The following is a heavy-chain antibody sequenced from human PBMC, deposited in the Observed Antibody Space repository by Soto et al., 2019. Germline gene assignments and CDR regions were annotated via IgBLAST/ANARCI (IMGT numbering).Heavy chain of an antibody. CDR2: IYSGGST. V-gene: IGHV3-53*04. CDR1: GVTVSSNY. J-gene: IGHJ4*02. D-gene: IGHD2-15*01. CDR3: ARDISWSGGSCYRDS. Sequence: EVQLVESGGGLVQPGGSLRLSCAASGVTVSSNYMSWVRQAPGKGLEWVSVIYSGGSTYYADYVEGRFTISGHNSKNTRYHQMNSLRAEDTAVYYCARDISWSGGSCYRDSWGQGTLVTVSS.